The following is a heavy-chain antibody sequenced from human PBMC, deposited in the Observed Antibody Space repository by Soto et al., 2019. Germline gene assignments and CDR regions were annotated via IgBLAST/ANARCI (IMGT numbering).Heavy chain of an antibody. CDR1: GGSISSGGYY. V-gene: IGHV4-31*03. J-gene: IGHJ2*01. CDR2: IYYSGST. Sequence: QVQLQESGPGLVKPSQTLSLTCTVSGGSISSGGYYWSWIRQHPGKGLEWIGYIYYSGSTYYNPSLKSRVTISVDTSKNQFSLKLSSVTAADTAVYYCARGRRYCSGGSCLDVYWYFDLWGRGTLVTVSS. D-gene: IGHD2-15*01. CDR3: ARGRRYCSGGSCLDVYWYFDL.